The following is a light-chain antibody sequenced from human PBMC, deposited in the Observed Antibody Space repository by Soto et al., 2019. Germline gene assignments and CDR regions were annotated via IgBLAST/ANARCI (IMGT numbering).Light chain of an antibody. V-gene: IGLV1-40*01. J-gene: IGLJ1*01. Sequence: QSVLTQTPSVSGAPGQKITMSCTGSSSNIGAGYDVHWYQQIPGAAPRLLIYADNNRPSGVPDRFSGSKSGTSASLAITGLQAEDEADYYCQSYDSSLSGYVFGTGTKLTVL. CDR2: ADN. CDR1: SSNIGAGYD. CDR3: QSYDSSLSGYV.